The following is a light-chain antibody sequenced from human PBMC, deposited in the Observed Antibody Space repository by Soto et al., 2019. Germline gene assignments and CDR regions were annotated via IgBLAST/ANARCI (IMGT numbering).Light chain of an antibody. Sequence: QSVVTQPPSASGTPGQSVTIPCSGSSSNIGTNAVNWCQQLPGTAQRLLIYSNDQRPPGVPDRFSGSKSGTSASLGISGLQSEDEADYFCAVWDDSLNGWVFGGGTKLTVL. CDR2: SND. V-gene: IGLV1-44*01. CDR3: AVWDDSLNGWV. J-gene: IGLJ3*02. CDR1: SSNIGTNA.